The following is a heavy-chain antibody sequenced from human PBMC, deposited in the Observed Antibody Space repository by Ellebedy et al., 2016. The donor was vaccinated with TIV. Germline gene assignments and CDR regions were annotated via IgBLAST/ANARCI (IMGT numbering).Heavy chain of an antibody. CDR1: GFTFSSYS. V-gene: IGHV3-48*01. Sequence: GESLKISXAASGFTFSSYSMNWVRQAPGKGLEWVSYISSSSSTIYYADSVKGRFTISRDNSKNTLYLQMNSLRAEDTAVYYCARDLTWGAVAGTEYDYWGQGTLVTVSS. CDR2: ISSSSSTI. J-gene: IGHJ4*02. D-gene: IGHD6-19*01. CDR3: ARDLTWGAVAGTEYDY.